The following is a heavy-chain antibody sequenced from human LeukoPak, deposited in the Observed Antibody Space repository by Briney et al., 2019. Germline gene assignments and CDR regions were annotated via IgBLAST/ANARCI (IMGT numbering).Heavy chain of an antibody. D-gene: IGHD6-13*01. CDR1: GYTFTGYY. CDR3: ARGSALLYSSSWLDY. V-gene: IGHV1-2*02. J-gene: IGHJ4*02. Sequence: ASVKVSCKASGYTFTGYYMHWVRQAPGQGLEWMGWINPNSGGTNYAQKFQGRVTMTRNTSISTAYMELSSLRSEDTAVYYCARGSALLYSSSWLDYWGQGTLVTVSS. CDR2: INPNSGGT.